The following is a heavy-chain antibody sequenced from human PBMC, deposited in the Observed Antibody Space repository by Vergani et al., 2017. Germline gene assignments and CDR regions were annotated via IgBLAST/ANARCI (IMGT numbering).Heavy chain of an antibody. CDR2: IIPIFGTA. J-gene: IGHJ6*03. V-gene: IGHV1-69*06. Sequence: QVQLVQSGAEVKKPGSSVKVSCKASGGTFSSYAISWVRQAPGQGLEWMGGIIPIFGTANYAQKFQGRVTITADKSTSTAYMELSSLRSDDTAVYYCARTYYDFWSGYYMDYYYYMDVWGKGTTVTVSS. CDR3: ARTYYDFWSGYYMDYYYYMDV. D-gene: IGHD3-3*01. CDR1: GGTFSSYA.